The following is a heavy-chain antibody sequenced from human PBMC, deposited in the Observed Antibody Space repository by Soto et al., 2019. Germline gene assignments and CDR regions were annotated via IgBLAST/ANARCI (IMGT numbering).Heavy chain of an antibody. Sequence: SETLSLTCAVSGYSITSGHYWGWIRQPPGKGLEWIGIIHHSGSTYYNPSLKSRVTISIDTSRNRFSLKLISVTAADTAVYYCARRIEMTTMKTGMDVWGQGTTVTVSS. CDR1: GYSITSGHY. CDR3: ARRIEMTTMKTGMDV. J-gene: IGHJ6*02. CDR2: IHHSGST. V-gene: IGHV4-38-2*01.